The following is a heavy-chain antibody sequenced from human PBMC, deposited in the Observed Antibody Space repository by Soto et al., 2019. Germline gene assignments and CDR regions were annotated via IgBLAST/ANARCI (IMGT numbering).Heavy chain of an antibody. J-gene: IGHJ6*02. CDR3: ARGPGDFWSGYYGIYYYYYGMDV. V-gene: IGHV7-4-1*01. Sequence: ASVKVSCKASGYTFTSYDINWVRQAPGQGLEWMGWINTNTGNPTYAQGFTGRFVFSLDTSVSTAYLQICSLKAEDTAVYYCARGPGDFWSGYYGIYYYYYGMDVWGQGTTVTVSS. CDR2: INTNTGNP. CDR1: GYTFTSYD. D-gene: IGHD3-3*01.